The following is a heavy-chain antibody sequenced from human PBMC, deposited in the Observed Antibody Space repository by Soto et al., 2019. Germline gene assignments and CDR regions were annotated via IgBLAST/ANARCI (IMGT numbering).Heavy chain of an antibody. J-gene: IGHJ4*02. CDR3: ARTKYTSSWLYDY. D-gene: IGHD6-13*01. Sequence: ESGGGVVQPGRSLRLSCAASGFTFSTYGMHWVRQAPGKGLEWVAVIWYDGSNIYYADSVKGRFTISRDNSKNTLYLQMNSLRAEDTAVYYCARTKYTSSWLYDYWGQGTLVTVSS. CDR2: IWYDGSNI. V-gene: IGHV3-33*01. CDR1: GFTFSTYG.